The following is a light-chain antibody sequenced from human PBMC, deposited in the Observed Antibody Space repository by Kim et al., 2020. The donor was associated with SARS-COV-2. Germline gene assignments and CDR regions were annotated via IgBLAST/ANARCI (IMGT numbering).Light chain of an antibody. CDR3: QSYDSSNWV. CDR1: SGSIASNY. CDR2: EDN. J-gene: IGLJ3*02. Sequence: KTVPIACTRSSGSIASNYGQWYQQRPGSAPTTVIYEDNQRPSGVPDRFSGSIDSSSNSASLTISGLKTEDEADYYCQSYDSSNWVFGGGTQLTVL. V-gene: IGLV6-57*03.